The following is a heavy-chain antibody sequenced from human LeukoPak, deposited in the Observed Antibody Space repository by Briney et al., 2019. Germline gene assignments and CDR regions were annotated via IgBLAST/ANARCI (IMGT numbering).Heavy chain of an antibody. CDR2: IKQDGSEK. V-gene: IGHV3-7*01. CDR1: GFTFSSYW. Sequence: QPGGSLRLSCAASGFTFSSYWMSWVRQAPGKGLEWVANIKQDGSEKYYVDSVKGRFTISRDNAKNSLYLQMNSLRAEDTAVYYCEGFGSGSYSGNYWGQGTLVTVSS. J-gene: IGHJ4*02. D-gene: IGHD3-10*01. CDR3: EGFGSGSYSGNY.